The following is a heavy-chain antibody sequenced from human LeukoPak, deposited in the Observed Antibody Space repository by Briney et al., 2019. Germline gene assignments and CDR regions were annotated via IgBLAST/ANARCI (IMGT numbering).Heavy chain of an antibody. CDR2: INPYNGNT. CDR1: GGTFTSYG. D-gene: IGHD1-26*01. J-gene: IGHJ5*02. CDR3: ARGSGAYSGSYYAWFDP. Sequence: ASVKVSCKASGGTFTSYGFSWVRQAPGQGLEWMGWINPYNGNTNYAQKLQGRVTMTTDTSTSTAYMELRSLRSDDTAVYYCARGSGAYSGSYYAWFDPWGQGTLVTVSS. V-gene: IGHV1-18*01.